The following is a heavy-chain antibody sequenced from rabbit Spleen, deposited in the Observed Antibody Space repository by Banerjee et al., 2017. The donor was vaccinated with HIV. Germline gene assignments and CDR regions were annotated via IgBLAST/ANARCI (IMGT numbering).Heavy chain of an antibody. V-gene: IGHV1S45*01. CDR2: IFVGSSGNA. CDR3: ARDLDGVIGWNFGL. Sequence: QEHLKESGGGLVQPEGSLTLTCTASEFAFSGNYYICWFRQAPGKGPEWIACIFVGSSGNADYASWAKGRFTISKTSSTTVTLQMTSLTAADTATYFCARDLDGVIGWNFGLWGPGTLVTVS. D-gene: IGHD1-1*01. CDR1: EFAFSGNYY. J-gene: IGHJ4*01.